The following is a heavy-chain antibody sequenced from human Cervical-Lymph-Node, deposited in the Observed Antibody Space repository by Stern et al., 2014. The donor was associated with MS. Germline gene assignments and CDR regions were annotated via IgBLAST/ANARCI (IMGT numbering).Heavy chain of an antibody. CDR2: GNPSGGGT. D-gene: IGHD2-21*02. CDR3: AKRARCGGDCHAFDI. J-gene: IGHJ3*02. CDR1: GYTFTSYY. Sequence: VQLVQSGAEVKQPGTSVKVSCKASGYTFTSYYMHWVRQAPGQGLEWMGVGNPSGGGTSYAQMFQGRLTLTRDTSTRTVYMHLGSLRSEDTAIYYCAKRARCGGDCHAFDIWGQGTMVTVSS. V-gene: IGHV1-46*01.